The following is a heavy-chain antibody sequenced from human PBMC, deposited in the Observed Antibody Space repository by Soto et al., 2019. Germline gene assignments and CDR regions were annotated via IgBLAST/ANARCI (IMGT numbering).Heavy chain of an antibody. CDR1: GGSISSSSYY. J-gene: IGHJ5*02. CDR3: ARRYYDFWSGYPHVNWFDP. Sequence: QLQLQESGPGLVKPSETLSLTCTVSGGSISSSSYYWGWIRQPPGKGLEWIGSIYYSGSTYYNPSLTSRVTISVDTSKNQFSLKLSSVTAADTAVYYCARRYYDFWSGYPHVNWFDPWGQGTLVTVSS. CDR2: IYYSGST. D-gene: IGHD3-3*01. V-gene: IGHV4-39*01.